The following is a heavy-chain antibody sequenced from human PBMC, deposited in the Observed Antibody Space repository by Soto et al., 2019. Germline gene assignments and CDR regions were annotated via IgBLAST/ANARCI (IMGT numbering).Heavy chain of an antibody. D-gene: IGHD6-6*01. J-gene: IGHJ5*02. V-gene: IGHV4-59*01. Sequence: SETLSLTCTVSGDSISSYYWGWIRQPPGQGLEWIGYIHYSGSTNYNPSLKSRVTISVDTPKNQFSLKVNSMTAADTAAYYCARGGLAARKGRWFDPWGQGTLVTVSS. CDR1: GDSISSYY. CDR2: IHYSGST. CDR3: ARGGLAARKGRWFDP.